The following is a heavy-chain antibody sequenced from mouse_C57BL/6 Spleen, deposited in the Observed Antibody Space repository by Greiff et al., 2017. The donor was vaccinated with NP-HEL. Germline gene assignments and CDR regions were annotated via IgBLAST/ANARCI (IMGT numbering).Heavy chain of an antibody. Sequence: EVKLMESGGGLVKPGGSLKLSCAASGFTFSDYGMHWVRQAPEKGLEWVAYISSGSGTIYYADTVKGRFTISRDNAKNTLFLQLTSLRSGDTAMYYCARGQWFAYWGQGTLVTVSA. D-gene: IGHD3-3*01. CDR1: GFTFSDYG. J-gene: IGHJ3*01. V-gene: IGHV5-17*01. CDR2: ISSGSGTI. CDR3: ARGQWFAY.